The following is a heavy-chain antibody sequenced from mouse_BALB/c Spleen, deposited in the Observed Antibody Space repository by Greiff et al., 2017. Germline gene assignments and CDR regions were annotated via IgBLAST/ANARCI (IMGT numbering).Heavy chain of an antibody. CDR2: ISSGGST. CDR3: ARGEGVYGNSRFYAMDY. Sequence: EVQGVESGGGLVKPGGSPKLSCAASGFTFSSYAMSWVRQTPEKRLEWVASISSGGSTYYPDSVKGRFTISRDNARNILYLQMSSLRSEDTAMYYCARGEGVYGNSRFYAMDYWGQGTSVTVSS. J-gene: IGHJ4*01. D-gene: IGHD2-1*01. CDR1: GFTFSSYA. V-gene: IGHV5-6-5*01.